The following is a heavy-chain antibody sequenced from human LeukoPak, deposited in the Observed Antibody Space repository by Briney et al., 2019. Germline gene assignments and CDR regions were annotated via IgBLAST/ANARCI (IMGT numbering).Heavy chain of an antibody. Sequence: ATVKVSCKASGYTFTGYYMHWGRPAPGQGGEWMGWINPNRGGTNYAQKLRGRVTTARDTSISTGCMGLSRMRSDEPAVYYCARGARRGLQPAARKEDIVVVVAATRTDYWGQGTLVTVSS. J-gene: IGHJ4*02. V-gene: IGHV1-2*02. CDR1: GYTFTGYY. D-gene: IGHD2-15*01. CDR2: INPNRGGT. CDR3: ARGARRGLQPAARKEDIVVVVAATRTDY.